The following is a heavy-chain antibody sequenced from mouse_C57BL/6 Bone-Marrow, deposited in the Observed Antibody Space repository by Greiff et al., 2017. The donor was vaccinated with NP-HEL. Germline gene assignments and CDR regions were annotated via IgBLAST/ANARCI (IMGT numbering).Heavy chain of an antibody. CDR2: IYPRSGNT. CDR3: ATPGRSYGYAMDY. D-gene: IGHD2-10*02. J-gene: IGHJ4*01. CDR1: GYTFTSYG. Sequence: QVQLQQSGAELARPGASVKLSCKASGYTFTSYGISWVKQRTGQALEWIGEIYPRSGNTYYNEKFKGKATLTADKSSSTAYMELRSLTSEDSAVYFCATPGRSYGYAMDYWGQGTSVTVSS. V-gene: IGHV1-81*01.